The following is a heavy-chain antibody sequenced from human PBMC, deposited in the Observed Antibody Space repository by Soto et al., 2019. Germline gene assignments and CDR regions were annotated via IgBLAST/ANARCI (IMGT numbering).Heavy chain of an antibody. J-gene: IGHJ4*02. CDR1: GFTFSSYA. D-gene: IGHD2-2*01. V-gene: IGHV3-23*01. Sequence: EVQLLESGGGLVQPGGSLRLSCAASGFTFSSYAMSWVRQAPWKGLERVSVISGSGDSTYYADSAKGRFTVSRDNSKNTLFLEMNSLRAEDTAVYYCARRGPGHYFDYWGQGTLVTVSS. CDR2: ISGSGDST. CDR3: ARRGPGHYFDY.